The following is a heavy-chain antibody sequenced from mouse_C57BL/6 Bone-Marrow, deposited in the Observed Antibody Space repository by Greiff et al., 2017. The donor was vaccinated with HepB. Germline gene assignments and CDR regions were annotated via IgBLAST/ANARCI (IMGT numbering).Heavy chain of an antibody. CDR1: GYSITSDY. V-gene: IGHV3-8*01. CDR3: ARLDYDYPYAMDY. J-gene: IGHJ4*01. D-gene: IGHD2-4*01. Sequence: ESGPGLAKPSQTLSLTCSVTGYSITSDYWNWIRKFPGNKLEYMGYISYSGSTYYNPSLKSRISITRDTSKNQYYLQLNSVTTEDTATYDCARLDYDYPYAMDYWGQGTSVTVSS. CDR2: ISYSGST.